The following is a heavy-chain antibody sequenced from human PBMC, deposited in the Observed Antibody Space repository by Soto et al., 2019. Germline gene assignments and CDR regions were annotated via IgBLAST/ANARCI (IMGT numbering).Heavy chain of an antibody. D-gene: IGHD6-13*01. V-gene: IGHV5-51*01. CDR1: GYSFSNNC. Sequence: GESLKISCQGSGYSFSNNCVGWVRQMPGKGLEWMGSMHPGDSDTRYSPSFQGQVAISADKSINTAYLQWSCLKPSDSAMYYCARHKRYSSTWFEGWFDPWGQGTLVTVSS. CDR2: MHPGDSDT. J-gene: IGHJ5*02. CDR3: ARHKRYSSTWFEGWFDP.